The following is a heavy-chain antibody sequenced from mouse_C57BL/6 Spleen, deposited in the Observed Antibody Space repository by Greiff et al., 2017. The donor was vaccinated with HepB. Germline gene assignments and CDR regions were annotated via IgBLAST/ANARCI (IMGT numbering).Heavy chain of an antibody. CDR3: ARSRYDYGGDY. CDR2: IYPGDGDT. CDR1: GYAFSSYW. V-gene: IGHV1-80*01. D-gene: IGHD2-4*01. Sequence: QVHVKQSGAELVKPGASVKISCKASGYAFSSYWMNWVKQRPGKGLEWIGQIYPGDGDTNSNGKFKGKATLTADKSSSTAYMQLSSLTSEDSAVYFCARSRYDYGGDYWGQGTTLTVSS. J-gene: IGHJ2*01.